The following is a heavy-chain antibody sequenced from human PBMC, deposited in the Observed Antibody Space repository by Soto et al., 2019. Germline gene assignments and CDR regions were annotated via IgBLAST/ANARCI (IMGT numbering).Heavy chain of an antibody. J-gene: IGHJ4*02. Sequence: PSETLSLTCTVSGDYISGGGYSWSWIRQPPGKGLEWIGYIYHSGSTYYNPSLKSRVTISVDRSKNQFSLKLSSVTAADTAVYYCSRVTTVTTRCFDHWGQGTLVTVSS. CDR1: GDYISGGGYS. CDR2: IYHSGST. CDR3: SRVTTVTTRCFDH. V-gene: IGHV4-30-2*01. D-gene: IGHD4-17*01.